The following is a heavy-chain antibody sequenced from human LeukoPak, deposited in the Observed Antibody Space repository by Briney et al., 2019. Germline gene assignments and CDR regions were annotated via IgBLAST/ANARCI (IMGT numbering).Heavy chain of an antibody. J-gene: IGHJ4*02. CDR1: GGSLRTYY. CDR2: IYYTGST. D-gene: IGHD6-19*01. CDR3: ARHPSAVAGKTFDC. V-gene: IGHV4-59*08. Sequence: SETLSLTCTVSGGSLRTYYWSWIRQPPGKGLEWIGYIYYTGSTNYNPSLNSRATISVDASNNQFSLKLSSVTAADTAVYYCARHPSAVAGKTFDCWGQGTLVTVSS.